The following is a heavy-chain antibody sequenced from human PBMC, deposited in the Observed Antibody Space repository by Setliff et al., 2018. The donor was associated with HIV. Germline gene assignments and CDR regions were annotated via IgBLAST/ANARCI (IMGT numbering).Heavy chain of an antibody. CDR1: GFTFSRYS. CDR3: TKDHLSGWASDC. J-gene: IGHJ4*02. D-gene: IGHD6-19*01. Sequence: GSLRLSCAASGFTFSRYSMNWVRQAPGKGLEWVSYISSSSSSIYHADSVKGRFTISRDNAKNSVYLQMNSLRVEDTAMYYCTKDHLSGWASDCWGQGTLVTVSS. CDR2: ISSSSSSI. V-gene: IGHV3-48*04.